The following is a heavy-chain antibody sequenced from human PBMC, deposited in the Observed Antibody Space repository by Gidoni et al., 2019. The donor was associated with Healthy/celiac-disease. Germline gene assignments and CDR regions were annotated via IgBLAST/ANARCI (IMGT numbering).Heavy chain of an antibody. CDR2: ISSSSSYI. CDR3: ARDGQYCSGGSCYYFDY. V-gene: IGHV3-21*01. CDR1: GFTFSSYS. J-gene: IGHJ4*02. Sequence: EVQLVESGGGLVKPGGSLRLSCAASGFTFSSYSMNWVRQAPGKGLEWVSSISSSSSYIYYADSVKGRFTISRDNAKNSLYLQMNSLRAEDTAVYYCARDGQYCSGGSCYYFDYWGQGTLVTVSS. D-gene: IGHD2-15*01.